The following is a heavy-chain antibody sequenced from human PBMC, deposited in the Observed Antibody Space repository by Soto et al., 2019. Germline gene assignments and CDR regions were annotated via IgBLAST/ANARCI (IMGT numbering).Heavy chain of an antibody. Sequence: XSVKGSYYASAYTFAFYFIHWVRQAPGHGLEWMGTINPTGGPTSYAQKFQGRVTMTRDTSTNTVYMELTSLTYDDTAVYYCKRAEEMATIRFEQWGQGTLVTVSS. CDR1: AYTFAFYF. CDR2: INPTGGPT. V-gene: IGHV1-46*01. D-gene: IGHD3-9*01. CDR3: KRAEEMATIRFEQ. J-gene: IGHJ4*02.